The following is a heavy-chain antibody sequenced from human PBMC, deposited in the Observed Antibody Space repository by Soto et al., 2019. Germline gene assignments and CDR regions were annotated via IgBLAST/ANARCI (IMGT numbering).Heavy chain of an antibody. CDR2: ISPTGEQR. V-gene: IGHV3-23*01. D-gene: IGHD5-18*01. CDR3: ARDFYGGYTYGPGDY. J-gene: IGHJ4*02. CDR1: RFTFRNYG. Sequence: PGGSLRLSCAASRFTFRNYGMSWVRQGPGKGLEWVSGISPTGEQRFYVDSVKGRFFISRDNAKRSLYLQMNSLRAEDTAVYYCARDFYGGYTYGPGDYWGQGALVTVSS.